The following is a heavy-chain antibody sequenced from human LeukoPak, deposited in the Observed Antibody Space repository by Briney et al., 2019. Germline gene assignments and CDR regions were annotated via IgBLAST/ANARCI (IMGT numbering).Heavy chain of an antibody. CDR2: ISSSSSYI. Sequence: GGSLRLSCAASGFTFSSYSMNWVRQAPGKGLEWVSSISSSSSYIYYADSVKGRFTISRDNAKNSLYLQMNSLRAEDTAVYYCARAAYCGGDCYPPEYFQEWGQGTLVTVSS. D-gene: IGHD2-21*02. V-gene: IGHV3-21*01. J-gene: IGHJ1*01. CDR1: GFTFSSYS. CDR3: ARAAYCGGDCYPPEYFQE.